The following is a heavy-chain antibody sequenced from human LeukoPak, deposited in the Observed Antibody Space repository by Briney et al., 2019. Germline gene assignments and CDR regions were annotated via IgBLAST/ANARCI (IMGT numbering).Heavy chain of an antibody. CDR2: INPSGGST. CDR3: AREDVVLVDAVRYYYYGMDV. V-gene: IGHV1-46*01. D-gene: IGHD2-8*01. J-gene: IGHJ6*02. CDR1: GYNFISYY. Sequence: EASVKVSCKASGYNFISYYMHWVRQAPGQGLEWMGIINPSGGSTSYAQKFQDRVTMTRDTSTSTVYVELSSLKSEDTAVYYCAREDVVLVDAVRYYYYGMDVWGQGTTVTVSS.